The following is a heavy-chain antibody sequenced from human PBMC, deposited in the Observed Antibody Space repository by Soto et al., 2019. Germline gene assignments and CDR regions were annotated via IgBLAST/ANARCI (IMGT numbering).Heavy chain of an antibody. J-gene: IGHJ4*02. Sequence: QVQLVQSGAEVKKPGASVKVSCKASGYTFTGYYLHWIRQAPGQGLEWMGWMRPNSGGANYAQKFQGRVSMTRDTSISTFYMELSRLRSDDTAVYYCARDPHEGVYDYWGQGTQVTVSS. D-gene: IGHD3-16*01. CDR2: MRPNSGGA. V-gene: IGHV1-2*02. CDR1: GYTFTGYY. CDR3: ARDPHEGVYDY.